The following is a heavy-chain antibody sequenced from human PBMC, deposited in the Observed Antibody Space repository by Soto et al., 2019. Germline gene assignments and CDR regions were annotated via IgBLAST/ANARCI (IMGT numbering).Heavy chain of an antibody. V-gene: IGHV3-74*01. CDR3: ARARTIAAAGISWFDP. Sequence: EVQLVESGGGLVQPGGSLRLSCAASGFTFSSYWMHWVRQAPGKGLVWVSRINSDGSSTSYADSVKGRFTISSDNAKNTLYLQMNSLRAEATAVYYWARARTIAAAGISWFDPWGQGTLVTVSS. CDR2: INSDGSST. D-gene: IGHD6-13*01. CDR1: GFTFSSYW. J-gene: IGHJ5*02.